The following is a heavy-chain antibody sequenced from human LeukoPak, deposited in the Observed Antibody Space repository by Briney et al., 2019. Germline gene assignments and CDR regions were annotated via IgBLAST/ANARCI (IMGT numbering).Heavy chain of an antibody. V-gene: IGHV3-23*01. CDR1: EFTFSSYA. CDR2: ISPSGGTT. CDR3: AKGTGVWFGESFFDY. D-gene: IGHD3-10*01. Sequence: GGSLRLSCVGSEFTFSSYAMTWVRQAPGKGLECVSRISPSGGTTYYADSVKGRFTISRDNSKNTLYLQMNSLRAEDTAVYYCAKGTGVWFGESFFDYWGQGTLVTVSS. J-gene: IGHJ4*02.